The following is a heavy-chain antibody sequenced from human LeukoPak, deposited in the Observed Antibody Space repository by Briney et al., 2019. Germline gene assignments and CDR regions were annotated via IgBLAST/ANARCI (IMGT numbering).Heavy chain of an antibody. J-gene: IGHJ6*03. V-gene: IGHV4-30-2*01. CDR3: ARGYYVGYMDV. CDR2: IYHSGST. CDR1: GGSISSGGYY. Sequence: SQTLSLTCTVSGGSISSGGYYWSWIRQPPGKGLEWIGYIYHSGSTYYNPSLKSRVTISVDRSKNQFSLKLSSVTAADTAVYYCARGYYVGYMDVWGQGTTVTVSS. D-gene: IGHD2/OR15-2a*01.